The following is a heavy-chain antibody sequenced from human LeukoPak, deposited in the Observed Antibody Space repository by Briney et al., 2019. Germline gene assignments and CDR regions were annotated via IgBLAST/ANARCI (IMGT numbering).Heavy chain of an antibody. CDR2: INPSGGST. V-gene: IGHV1-46*01. D-gene: IGHD5-18*01. CDR3: ASTVDTAMVLGWFDP. CDR1: GYTFTSYY. J-gene: IGHJ5*02. Sequence: ASVKVSCKASGYTFTSYYMHWVRQAPGQGLEWMGIINPSGGSTSYAQKFQGRVTMTRDTSTSTVYMELSSLRSEDTAVHYCASTVDTAMVLGWFDPWGQGTLVTVSS.